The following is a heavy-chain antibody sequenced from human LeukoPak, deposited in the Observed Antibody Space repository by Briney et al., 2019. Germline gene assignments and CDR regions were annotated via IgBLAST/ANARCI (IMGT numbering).Heavy chain of an antibody. J-gene: IGHJ4*02. V-gene: IGHV4-59*01. CDR3: ARHDYGGNPFDY. D-gene: IGHD4-23*01. CDR1: GGSISSYY. Sequence: PSETLSLTCTVSGGSISSYYWSWIRQPPGKGLEWIGYIYYSGSTNYNPSLKSRVTISVDTSKNQFSLKLSSVTAADTAVYYCARHDYGGNPFDYWGQGTLVTVSS. CDR2: IYYSGST.